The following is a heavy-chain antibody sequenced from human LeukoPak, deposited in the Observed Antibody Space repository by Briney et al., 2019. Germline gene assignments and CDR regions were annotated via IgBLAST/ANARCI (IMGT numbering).Heavy chain of an antibody. Sequence: GRSLRLSCAASGFSFFSYAMHWVRQAPGKGLEWVALTSFDGRQKYYAESVKGRFTISRDNSKNILYLQMNTLRVEDTALYYCSKDISAGGLDVWGPGTPVTVSS. J-gene: IGHJ6*02. CDR3: SKDISAGGLDV. V-gene: IGHV3-30*04. CDR1: GFSFFSYA. CDR2: TSFDGRQK. D-gene: IGHD3-16*02.